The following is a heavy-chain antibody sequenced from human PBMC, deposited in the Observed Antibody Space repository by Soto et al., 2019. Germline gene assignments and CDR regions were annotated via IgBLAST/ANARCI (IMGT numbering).Heavy chain of an antibody. CDR2: IYYSGST. Sequence: QVQLQESGPGLVKPSETLSLTCTVSGGSISSYYWSWIRQPPGKGLEWIGYIYYSGSTNYNPSLKSRVTISVDTAKNQFSLKLSSVTAADTAVYYCARGRKKYCRSTSCYAEGWGFDYWGQGTLVTVSS. V-gene: IGHV4-59*01. D-gene: IGHD2-2*01. J-gene: IGHJ4*02. CDR3: ARGRKKYCRSTSCYAEGWGFDY. CDR1: GGSISSYY.